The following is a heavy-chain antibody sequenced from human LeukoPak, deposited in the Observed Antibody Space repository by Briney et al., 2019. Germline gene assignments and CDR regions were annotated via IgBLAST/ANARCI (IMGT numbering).Heavy chain of an antibody. V-gene: IGHV3-21*01. CDR2: ISSNSSYI. CDR3: ARDPKYYYDSSGYSDAFDI. J-gene: IGHJ3*02. Sequence: PGGSLRLSCAASGFTFSTYSMNWVRQAPGKGLEWVSSISSNSSYIYYADSVKGRFTISRDNAKNSLYLQMNSLRAEDTAVYYCARDPKYYYDSSGYSDAFDIWGQGTMVTVSS. D-gene: IGHD3-22*01. CDR1: GFTFSTYS.